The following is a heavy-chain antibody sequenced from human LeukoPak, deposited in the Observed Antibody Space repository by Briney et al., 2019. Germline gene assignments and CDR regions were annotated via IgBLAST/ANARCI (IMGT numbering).Heavy chain of an antibody. CDR2: ISYDGSEK. CDR1: GLTFSSYP. V-gene: IGHV3-30-3*01. Sequence: GRSLRLSCAASGLTFSSYPMHWVRQAPGKGLEWVAVISYDGSEKHYADPVKGRFTISRDNSKNTLYLQMSSLRAEDTAMYYCARERNSGYYPYWGQGILVTVSS. D-gene: IGHD3-22*01. CDR3: ARERNSGYYPY. J-gene: IGHJ4*02.